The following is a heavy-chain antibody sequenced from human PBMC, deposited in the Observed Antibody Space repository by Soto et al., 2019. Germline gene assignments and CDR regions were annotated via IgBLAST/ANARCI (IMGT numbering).Heavy chain of an antibody. J-gene: IGHJ5*02. CDR2: IYYSVST. CDR1: GGSISSYY. Sequence: SETLSLTCTVSGGSISSYYWSWIRQPPGKGLEWIGYIYYSVSTNYNPSLKSRVTISIDTSKNQFSLKLSSVTAADTAVYYCARWWSGSRQGFDPWGQVTLVTVSS. CDR3: ARWWSGSRQGFDP. V-gene: IGHV4-59*12. D-gene: IGHD3-3*01.